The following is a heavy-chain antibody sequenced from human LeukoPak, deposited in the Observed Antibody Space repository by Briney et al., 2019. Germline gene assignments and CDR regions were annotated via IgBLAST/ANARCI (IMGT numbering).Heavy chain of an antibody. CDR1: GYTFTSYD. CDR3: ARGLYDSSGYYLGY. CDR2: MNPNSGNT. Sequence: ASVKVSCKASGYTFTSYDINWVRQATGQGLEWMGWMNPNSGNTGYAQKFQGRVTMTRDTSISTAYMELSRLRSDDTAVYYCARGLYDSSGYYLGYWGQGTLVTVSS. V-gene: IGHV1-8*01. D-gene: IGHD3-22*01. J-gene: IGHJ4*02.